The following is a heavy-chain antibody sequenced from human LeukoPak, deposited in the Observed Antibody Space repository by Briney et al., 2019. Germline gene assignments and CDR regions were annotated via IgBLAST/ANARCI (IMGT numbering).Heavy chain of an antibody. CDR1: GFTFSSYA. J-gene: IGHJ4*02. CDR3: AKGRSDYDFWSGYIAGYFDY. CDR2: ISSSGSTI. V-gene: IGHV3-48*04. D-gene: IGHD3-3*01. Sequence: GGSLRLSCAASGFTFSSYAMSWVRQAPGKGLEWVSYISSSGSTIYYADSVKGRFTISRDNAKNSLYLQMNSLRAEDTAVYYCAKGRSDYDFWSGYIAGYFDYWGQGTLVTVSS.